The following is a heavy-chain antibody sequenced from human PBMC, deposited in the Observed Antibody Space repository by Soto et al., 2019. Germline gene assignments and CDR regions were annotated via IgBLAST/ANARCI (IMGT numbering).Heavy chain of an antibody. CDR2: INAGNGNT. Sequence: ASVKGYCKTSAYTFTRYAMHWVRQAPGQRLEWMGWINAGNGNTKYSQNFQGRVTITRDTSASTAYMELSSLRSEDTAVYYCARALSPGSGSYYGWFDPWGQGTLVTVSS. J-gene: IGHJ5*02. D-gene: IGHD1-26*01. V-gene: IGHV1-3*01. CDR3: ARALSPGSGSYYGWFDP. CDR1: AYTFTRYA.